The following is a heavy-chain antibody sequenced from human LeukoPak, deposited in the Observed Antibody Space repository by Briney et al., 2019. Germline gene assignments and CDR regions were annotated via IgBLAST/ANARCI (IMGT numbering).Heavy chain of an antibody. V-gene: IGHV1-2*04. CDR3: ARDLVTLDYDSSGGTGYYGMDV. CDR1: GYTFTGYY. CDR2: INPNSGGT. Sequence: GASVKVSCKASGYTFTGYYMHWVRQAPGQGLEWMGWINPNSGGTNYAQKFQGWVTMTRDTSISTAYMELSRLRSDDTAVYYCARDLVTLDYDSSGGTGYYGMDVWGQGTTVTVSS. D-gene: IGHD3-22*01. J-gene: IGHJ6*02.